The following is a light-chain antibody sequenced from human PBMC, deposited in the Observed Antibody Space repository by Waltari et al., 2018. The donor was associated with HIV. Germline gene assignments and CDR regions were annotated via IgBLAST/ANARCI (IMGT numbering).Light chain of an antibody. Sequence: DIQMTQSPSSVSASVGDRVTITCRVSQTINNHLNWYQQKPGKAPKLLIYAASSLQSGVPSRFSGSGSGTDFTLTISSLQPEDFTTYFCQHSRAFGQGTKVEIK. J-gene: IGKJ1*01. CDR2: AAS. V-gene: IGKV1-39*01. CDR1: QTINNH. CDR3: QHSRA.